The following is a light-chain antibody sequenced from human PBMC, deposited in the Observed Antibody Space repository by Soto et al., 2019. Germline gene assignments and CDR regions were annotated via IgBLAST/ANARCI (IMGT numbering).Light chain of an antibody. J-gene: IGKJ2*01. CDR1: QSVSSN. CDR2: GAF. V-gene: IGKV3-15*01. Sequence: EIVMTQSPATLSVSPGERATLSCRASQSVSSNLAWYQQKPGQAPRLLIYGAFTKATGITARFSGSGSGTEFTLTISRLQSEDFAVDYCQQYNNWPPMYTFGQGTKLEIK. CDR3: QQYNNWPPMYT.